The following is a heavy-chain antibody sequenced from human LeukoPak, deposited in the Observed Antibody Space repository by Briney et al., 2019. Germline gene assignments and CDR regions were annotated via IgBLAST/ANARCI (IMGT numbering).Heavy chain of an antibody. V-gene: IGHV3-23*01. CDR2: ISGSGGST. CDR1: GFTFSSYA. D-gene: IGHD3-22*01. CDR3: AKKYYYDSSGYYYITAHFDY. Sequence: GGSLRLSCAASGFTFSSYAMSWVRQAPGKGLEWVSAISGSGGSTYYADSVKGRFTISRDNSKNTLYLQMNSLGAEDTAVYYCAKKYYYDSSGYYYITAHFDYWGQGTLVTVSS. J-gene: IGHJ4*02.